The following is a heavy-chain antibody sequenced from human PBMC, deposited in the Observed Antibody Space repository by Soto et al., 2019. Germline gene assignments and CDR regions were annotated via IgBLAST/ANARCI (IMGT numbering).Heavy chain of an antibody. V-gene: IGHV3-7*01. CDR1: GFTFNNYW. CDR3: ARGSLVAGYYFDY. J-gene: IGHJ4*02. Sequence: EVQLVESGGGLVQPGGSLRLSCAASGFTFNNYWMNWVRQAPGKGLERVATIKQDGSEKYYVDPVKGRFTISRDNAKNSLYLQMNSLRVEDTAMYYCARGSLVAGYYFDYWGQGSLVTVSS. CDR2: IKQDGSEK. D-gene: IGHD6-19*01.